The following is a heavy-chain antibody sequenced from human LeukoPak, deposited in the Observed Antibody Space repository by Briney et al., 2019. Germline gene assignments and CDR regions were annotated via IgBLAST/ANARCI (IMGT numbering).Heavy chain of an antibody. CDR3: ARVLTQEGWWLDP. V-gene: IGHV6-1*01. CDR2: TYYRSKWFY. Sequence: SQTLSLTCAISGDSVSSNSVAWNWIRQSPSRGLEWLGRTYYRSKWFYDYAESVKSRVAINPDTSKNQFSLHLNSVTPEDTAVYYCARVLTQEGWWLDPWGQGTLVTVSS. J-gene: IGHJ5*02. CDR1: GDSVSSNSVA. D-gene: IGHD5-24*01.